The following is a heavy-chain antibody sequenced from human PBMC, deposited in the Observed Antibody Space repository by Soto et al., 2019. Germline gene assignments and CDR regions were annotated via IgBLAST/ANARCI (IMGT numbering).Heavy chain of an antibody. Sequence: ASVKVSCKASGYTFTSYGISWVRQAPGQGLEWMGWINPNSGGTNYAQKFQGWVTMTRDTSISTAYMELSRLRSDDTAVYYCARGGPYYDFWGGYYTEDWFDPWGQGTLVTVSS. D-gene: IGHD3-3*01. V-gene: IGHV1-2*04. CDR2: INPNSGGT. CDR1: GYTFTSYG. J-gene: IGHJ5*02. CDR3: ARGGPYYDFWGGYYTEDWFDP.